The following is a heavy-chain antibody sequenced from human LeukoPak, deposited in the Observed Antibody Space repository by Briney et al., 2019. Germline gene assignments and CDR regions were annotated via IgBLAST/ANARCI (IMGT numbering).Heavy chain of an antibody. CDR1: GASISNSDYY. Sequence: PSETLSLTCTVSGASISNSDYYWGWIRQHPGKGLEWIGYVYYSGSTYSNPSLKSRVIISVDTSKNQFSLMMTSMTAADTAVYYCARENSRGNYWGQGTLVTVSS. V-gene: IGHV4-31*03. CDR3: ARENSRGNY. D-gene: IGHD6-13*01. J-gene: IGHJ4*02. CDR2: VYYSGST.